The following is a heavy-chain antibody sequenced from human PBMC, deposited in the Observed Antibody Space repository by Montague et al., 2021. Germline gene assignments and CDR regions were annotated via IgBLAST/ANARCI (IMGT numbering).Heavy chain of an antibody. CDR2: IKQDGSGK. Sequence: SRSLSLSASGFIFSNYWMSWVRQAPGKGLEWVANIKQDGSGKHYVDSVKGRFTISRDNAKNSLYLQMNSLRAEDTAVYFCARDQGQGYCGGDCYVGLDYWGQGTLVTVSS. CDR1: GFIFSNYW. V-gene: IGHV3-7*01. J-gene: IGHJ4*02. CDR3: ARDQGQGYCGGDCYVGLDY. D-gene: IGHD2-21*01.